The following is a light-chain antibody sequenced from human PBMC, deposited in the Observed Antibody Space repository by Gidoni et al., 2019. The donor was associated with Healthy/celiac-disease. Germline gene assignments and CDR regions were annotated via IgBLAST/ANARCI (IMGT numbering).Light chain of an antibody. CDR3: QQYDNLPYT. Sequence: DIQMTQSPSSLSASVGDRVTITCQASQDINNYLNWYQQKPGKAPKLLIYDASNLETGVPSRFSGSGSGTDFTFTISSLQPEDIATYYCQQYDNLPYTFGQXTKLEIK. CDR1: QDINNY. V-gene: IGKV1-33*01. J-gene: IGKJ2*01. CDR2: DAS.